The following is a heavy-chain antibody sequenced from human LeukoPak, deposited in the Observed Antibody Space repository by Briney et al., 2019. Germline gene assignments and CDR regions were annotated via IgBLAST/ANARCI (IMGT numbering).Heavy chain of an antibody. J-gene: IGHJ6*03. Sequence: SETLSLTCTVSGGSISSYYWSWIRQPPGKGLEWIGYIYYSGSTNYNPSLKSRVTISVDTSKNQFSLKLSSVTAADTAVYYCTYCSSTSCYKGHMDVWGKGTTVTVSS. CDR1: GGSISSYY. CDR2: IYYSGST. CDR3: TYCSSTSCYKGHMDV. D-gene: IGHD2-2*02. V-gene: IGHV4-59*08.